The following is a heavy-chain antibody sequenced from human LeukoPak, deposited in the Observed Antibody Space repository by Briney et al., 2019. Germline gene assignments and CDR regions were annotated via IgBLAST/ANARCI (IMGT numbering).Heavy chain of an antibody. CDR3: ATSPDIEASGTLYYLDF. Sequence: PGGSLRLSCAASGFTFRSYGMSCVRQAPGKGPEWVSSISGSGGYTYYADSVQGRFTISRDNSKNTLSLQMNSLRAEDAAIYYCATSPDIEASGTLYYLDFWGQGTLVSVSS. CDR1: GFTFRSYG. V-gene: IGHV3-23*01. D-gene: IGHD1-14*01. J-gene: IGHJ4*02. CDR2: ISGSGGYT.